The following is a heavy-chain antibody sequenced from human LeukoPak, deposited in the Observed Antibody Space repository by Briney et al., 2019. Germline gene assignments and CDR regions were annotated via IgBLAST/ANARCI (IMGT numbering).Heavy chain of an antibody. D-gene: IGHD3-16*01. V-gene: IGHV1-58*02. CDR1: GFTFTSSA. CDR2: IVVGSGNT. CDR3: AAGWSRLYYYYGMDV. J-gene: IGHJ6*02. Sequence: VASVKVSCKASGFTFTSSAMQWVRQARGQRLEWIGWIVVGSGNTNYAQKFQERVTITRDMSTSTAYMELSSLRSEDTAVYYCAAGWSRLYYYYGMDVWGQGTTVTVSS.